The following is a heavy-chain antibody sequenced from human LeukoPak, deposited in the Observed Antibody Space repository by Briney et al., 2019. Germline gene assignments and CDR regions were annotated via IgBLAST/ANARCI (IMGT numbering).Heavy chain of an antibody. J-gene: IGHJ4*02. V-gene: IGHV3-48*01. CDR3: ARETLDALGY. Sequence: GGSLRLSCAASGFTFSSYSMNWVRQAPGKGLEWVSYISSSSSTIYYADSVKGRFTISRDNAKNSLYLQMNSLRAEDTAVYYCARETLDALGYWGQGTLVTVSS. CDR2: ISSSSSTI. D-gene: IGHD6-13*01. CDR1: GFTFSSYS.